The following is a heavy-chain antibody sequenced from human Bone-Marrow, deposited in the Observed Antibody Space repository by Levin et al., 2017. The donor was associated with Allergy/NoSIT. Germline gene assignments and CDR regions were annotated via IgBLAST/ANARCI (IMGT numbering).Heavy chain of an antibody. V-gene: IGHV3-15*01. D-gene: IGHD6-19*01. CDR3: AKDGMKQWLAFDL. CDR1: GFTFSNAR. Sequence: GESLKISCAASGFTFSNARMSWVRQAPGKGLEWVGRIKSEPDGGTTDYAAPVKGRFTISRDDSKDMLYLQMNSLRAEDTAGYYCAKDGMKQWLAFDLWGQGTLVTVSS. CDR2: IKSEPDGGTT. J-gene: IGHJ4*02.